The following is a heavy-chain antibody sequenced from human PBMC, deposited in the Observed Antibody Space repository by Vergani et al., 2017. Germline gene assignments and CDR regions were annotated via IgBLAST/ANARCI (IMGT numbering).Heavy chain of an antibody. J-gene: IGHJ6*02. CDR3: ARVRDRDEASTGYRLEGMDI. CDR1: GGSFNTYY. Sequence: QVQLEESGPGLVKPSETLSLTCTVSGGSFNTYYWSWIRQSPGKGLEWVGYIYSTGSTNYNPSLTSQVTMSVDTSKNQFSLKLRSVTAADTAVYFCARVRDRDEASTGYRLEGMDIWGQGTTVTISS. V-gene: IGHV4-59*13. CDR2: IYSTGST. D-gene: IGHD3-9*01.